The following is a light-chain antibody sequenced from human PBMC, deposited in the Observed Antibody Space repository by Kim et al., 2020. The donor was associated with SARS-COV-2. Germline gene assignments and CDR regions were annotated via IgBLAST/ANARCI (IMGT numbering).Light chain of an antibody. CDR2: GKN. V-gene: IGLV3-19*01. J-gene: IGLJ2*01. Sequence: SSELTQDPAVSVALGQTVRITCQGDSLRSYYATWYQQKPGQAPILVIYGKNSRSSGIPDRFSGSSSGNTASLTITGTQAGDEADYYCNSRDSNDNVVFGG. CDR1: SLRSYY. CDR3: NSRDSNDNVV.